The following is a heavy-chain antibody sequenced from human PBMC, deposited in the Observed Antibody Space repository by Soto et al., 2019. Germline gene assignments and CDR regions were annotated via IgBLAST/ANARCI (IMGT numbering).Heavy chain of an antibody. CDR2: IYSGGST. Sequence: GGSLRLSCAASGFTVSSNYMSWVRQAPGKGLEWVSVIYSGGSTYYADSVKGRFTISRDNSKNTLYLQMNSLRAEDTAVYYCARFYTGRYYMDVWGKGTTVTVSS. V-gene: IGHV3-66*01. J-gene: IGHJ6*03. D-gene: IGHD1-1*01. CDR3: ARFYTGRYYMDV. CDR1: GFTVSSNY.